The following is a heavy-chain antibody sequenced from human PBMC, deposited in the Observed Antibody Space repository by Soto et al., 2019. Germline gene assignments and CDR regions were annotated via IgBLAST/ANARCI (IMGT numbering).Heavy chain of an antibody. CDR1: GFTFSSYA. J-gene: IGHJ4*02. CDR3: ARGDWNDPVDY. CDR2: ISYDGSNK. V-gene: IGHV3-30-3*01. Sequence: QVQLVESGGGVVQPGRSLRLSCAASGFTFSSYAMHWVRQAPGKGLEWVAVISYDGSNKYYADSVKGRFTISRDNSKNTLYLQMNSLRDEDTAVYYCARGDWNDPVDYWGQGTLVTVSS. D-gene: IGHD1-1*01.